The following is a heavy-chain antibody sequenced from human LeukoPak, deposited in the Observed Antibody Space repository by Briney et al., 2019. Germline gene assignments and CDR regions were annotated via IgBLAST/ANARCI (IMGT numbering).Heavy chain of an antibody. CDR2: IYYSGST. Sequence: SETLSLTCTVSGGSISSYYWSWIRQPPGKGLEWIGYIYYSGSTYYNPSLKRRVTISVDTSKNQFSLKLSSVTAADTAVYYCARYDFWSGYDPHGMDVWGQGTTVTVSS. CDR1: GGSISSYY. D-gene: IGHD3-3*01. CDR3: ARYDFWSGYDPHGMDV. V-gene: IGHV4-59*04. J-gene: IGHJ6*02.